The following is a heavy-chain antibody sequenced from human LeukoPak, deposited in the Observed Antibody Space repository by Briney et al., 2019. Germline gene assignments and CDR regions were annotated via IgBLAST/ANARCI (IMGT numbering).Heavy chain of an antibody. D-gene: IGHD2-15*01. J-gene: IGHJ4*02. CDR2: IKPNSGGT. CDR3: ATMYCSGGSCYRGPFDY. CDR1: GYSFADYY. V-gene: IGHV1-2*02. Sequence: ASVKVSCKASGYSFADYYMHWVRQAPGQGLEWMGWIKPNSGGTKSAQKFQGRVTMTEDTSTNTAYMELSSLRSDDTAVYYCATMYCSGGSCYRGPFDYWGQGTLVTVSS.